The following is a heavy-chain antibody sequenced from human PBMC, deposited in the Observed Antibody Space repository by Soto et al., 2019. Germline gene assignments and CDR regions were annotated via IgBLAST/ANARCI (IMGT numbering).Heavy chain of an antibody. Sequence: QVQLQESGPGLVKPSETLSLTCTVSGGSISSYYWSWIRQPPGKGLEWIGYIYYSGSTNYNPSLKSRVTTSVDTSKNQFSLKLSSVTAADTAVYYCARVRAAMVVFDYWGQGTLVTVSS. CDR2: IYYSGST. J-gene: IGHJ4*02. CDR1: GGSISSYY. CDR3: ARVRAAMVVFDY. D-gene: IGHD5-18*01. V-gene: IGHV4-59*01.